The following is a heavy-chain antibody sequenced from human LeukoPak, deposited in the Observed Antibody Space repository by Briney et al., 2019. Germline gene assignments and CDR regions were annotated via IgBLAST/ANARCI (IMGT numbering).Heavy chain of an antibody. D-gene: IGHD3-3*01. J-gene: IGHJ4*02. CDR3: ARGLGYYDWSGYYYFDY. Sequence: PSETLSLTCTVSGGSISSYYWSWIRQPPGKGLEWIGYIYYSGSTNYNPSLKSRVTISVDTSKNQISLKLSSVTAADTAVYYCARGLGYYDWSGYYYFDYWGQGTLVTVSS. V-gene: IGHV4-59*01. CDR1: GGSISSYY. CDR2: IYYSGST.